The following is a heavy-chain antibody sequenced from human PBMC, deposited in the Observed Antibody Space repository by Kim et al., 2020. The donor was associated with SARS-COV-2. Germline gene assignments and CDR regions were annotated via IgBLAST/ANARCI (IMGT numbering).Heavy chain of an antibody. V-gene: IGHV4-34*01. D-gene: IGHD2-2*01. CDR2: ST. CDR3: ARTVQLGFDP. J-gene: IGHJ5*02. Sequence: STTSNPSLTRRVTRYVDTSKNQFSLKMSSVTAADTAVYYCARTVQLGFDPWGQGTLVTVSS.